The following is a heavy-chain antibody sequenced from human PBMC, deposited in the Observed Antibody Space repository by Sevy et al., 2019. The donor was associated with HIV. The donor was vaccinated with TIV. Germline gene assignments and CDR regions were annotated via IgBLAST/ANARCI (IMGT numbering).Heavy chain of an antibody. D-gene: IGHD3-22*01. CDR3: AGGRYDSSGSFDAFDI. V-gene: IGHV3-23*01. Sequence: GGSLRLSCAASGFTFSTYSMTWVRQAPRKGLEWVSTIYGSGGATYYADSVKGRFTISRDNSKNTLYLQMNSLRTEDSAVYYCAGGRYDSSGSFDAFDIWGQGTMVTVSS. CDR1: GFTFSTYS. CDR2: IYGSGGAT. J-gene: IGHJ3*02.